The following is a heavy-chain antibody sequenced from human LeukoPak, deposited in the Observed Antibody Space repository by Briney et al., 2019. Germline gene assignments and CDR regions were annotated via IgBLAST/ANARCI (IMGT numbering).Heavy chain of an antibody. CDR3: AKITGAVAGYFDY. D-gene: IGHD6-19*01. CDR1: GFAFSNSC. CDR2: ISGSGGST. Sequence: GGSLGLSCATSGFAFSNSCMNWVRQAPGKGLEWVSAISGSGGSTYYADSVKGRFTISRDNSKNTLYLQMNSLRAEDTAVYYCAKITGAVAGYFDYWGQGTLVTVSS. V-gene: IGHV3-23*01. J-gene: IGHJ4*02.